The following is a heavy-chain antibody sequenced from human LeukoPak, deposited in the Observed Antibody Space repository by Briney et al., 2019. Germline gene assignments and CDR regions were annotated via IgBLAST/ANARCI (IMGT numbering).Heavy chain of an antibody. Sequence: TTSETLSLTCTVSGGSISSYYWSWIRQPPGKGLEWIGYIYYSGSTNYNPSLKSRVTISVDTSKNQFSLKLSSVTAADTAVYYCARGGDSSGYYYPNFDYWGQGTLVTVSS. CDR1: GGSISSYY. J-gene: IGHJ4*02. CDR2: IYYSGST. V-gene: IGHV4-59*01. CDR3: ARGGDSSGYYYPNFDY. D-gene: IGHD3-22*01.